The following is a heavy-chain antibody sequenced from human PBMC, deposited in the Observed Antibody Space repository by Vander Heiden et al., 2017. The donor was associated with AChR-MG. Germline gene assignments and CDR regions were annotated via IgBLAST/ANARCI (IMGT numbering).Heavy chain of an antibody. V-gene: IGHV3-23*01. CDR3: ARLNSNSGWFPMSAFEI. CDR2: VSASGGNT. J-gene: IGHJ3*02. Sequence: EVQLLESGGGLVQPGGSLRLSCAASGFPFTNYAMTWVRQAPGKGLEWVSAVSASGGNTYYADSVKGRFTISRDNSKNTLYLQMNSLRAEDTAVYYCARLNSNSGWFPMSAFEIWGQGTMVTVSS. D-gene: IGHD6-19*01. CDR1: GFPFTNYA.